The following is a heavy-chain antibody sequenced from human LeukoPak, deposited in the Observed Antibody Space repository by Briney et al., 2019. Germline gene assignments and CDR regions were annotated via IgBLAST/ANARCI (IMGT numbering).Heavy chain of an antibody. CDR2: IIPMFGTA. CDR1: GGTFSSYA. J-gene: IGHJ4*02. V-gene: IGHV1-69*01. D-gene: IGHD1-26*01. CDR3: ARAPVTTIRRGWELRFLVIDY. Sequence: SVKVSCKASGGTFSSYAISWVRQAPGQGLEWMGGIIPMFGTADYAQKFQGRVTITADESTSTAYMELSSLRSEDTAVYYCARAPVTTIRRGWELRFLVIDYWGQGTLVTVSS.